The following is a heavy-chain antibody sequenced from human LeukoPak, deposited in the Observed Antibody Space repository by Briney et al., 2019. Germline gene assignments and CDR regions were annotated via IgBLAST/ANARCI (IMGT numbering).Heavy chain of an antibody. CDR1: AFTFSSYG. CDR3: AKGSYYYDPADYFDY. V-gene: IGHV3-23*01. Sequence: PGGSLRLSCAASAFTFSSYGMSWVHQAPGKGLEWVSTLSGSGGKTYYADSVKGRVTISRDNSKNTLYLQMNSLRAKATAVYHCAKGSYYYDPADYFDYWGQGTLVTVSS. J-gene: IGHJ4*02. CDR2: LSGSGGKT. D-gene: IGHD3-22*01.